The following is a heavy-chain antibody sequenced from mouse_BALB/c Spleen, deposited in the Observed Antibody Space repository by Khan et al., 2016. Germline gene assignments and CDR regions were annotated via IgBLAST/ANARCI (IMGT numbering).Heavy chain of an antibody. V-gene: IGHV3-2*02. Sequence: EVQLQESGPGLVKPSQSLSLTCTVTGYSITSDYAWNWIRQFPGNKLEWMGYISYSGSTSYYPSLKSRISFTRDTSKNQFFLQLNSVTTEDTATYYCARTPTAYYTMDYWGQGTSVTVSS. J-gene: IGHJ4*01. CDR3: ARTPTAYYTMDY. D-gene: IGHD1-2*01. CDR1: GYSITSDYA. CDR2: ISYSGST.